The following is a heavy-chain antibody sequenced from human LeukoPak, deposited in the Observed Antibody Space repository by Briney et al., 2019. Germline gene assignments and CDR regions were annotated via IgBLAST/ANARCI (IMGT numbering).Heavy chain of an antibody. D-gene: IGHD7-27*01. J-gene: IGHJ4*02. Sequence: AGGSLRLSCAASGFTLSSSGMHWVRQAPGKGLEWVAVIWYDGSNTYYADSVKGRFTISRDNSKNTLYLQMNSLRAEDTAVYYCAKDWGLDYWGQGTLVTVSS. CDR1: GFTLSSSG. CDR2: IWYDGSNT. CDR3: AKDWGLDY. V-gene: IGHV3-30*02.